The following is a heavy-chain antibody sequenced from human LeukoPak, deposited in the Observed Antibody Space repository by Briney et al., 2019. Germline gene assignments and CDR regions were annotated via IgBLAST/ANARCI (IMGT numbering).Heavy chain of an antibody. V-gene: IGHV1-2*02. CDR3: ARESVVGAPMDV. Sequence: ASVKVSCKASGYTFTGYYMHWVRQAPGQGPELMGWINPNSGGTNYAQKFQGRVTMTRDTSISTAYMELSRLRSDDTAVYYCARESVVGAPMDVWGKGTTVTVSS. J-gene: IGHJ6*03. CDR2: INPNSGGT. CDR1: GYTFTGYY. D-gene: IGHD1-26*01.